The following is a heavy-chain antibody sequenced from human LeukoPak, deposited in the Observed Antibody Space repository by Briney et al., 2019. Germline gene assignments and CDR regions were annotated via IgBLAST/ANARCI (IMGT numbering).Heavy chain of an antibody. Sequence: SETLSLTCTVSGGSISSGGYYWSWIRQHPGKGLEWIGYIYYSGSTYYNPSLKSRVTISVDTSKNQFSLKLSSMTAADTAVYYCARGVLIVVVNNWSDAFDIWGQGTMVTVSS. CDR1: GGSISSGGYY. CDR2: IYYSGST. D-gene: IGHD3-22*01. V-gene: IGHV4-31*03. CDR3: ARGVLIVVVNNWSDAFDI. J-gene: IGHJ3*02.